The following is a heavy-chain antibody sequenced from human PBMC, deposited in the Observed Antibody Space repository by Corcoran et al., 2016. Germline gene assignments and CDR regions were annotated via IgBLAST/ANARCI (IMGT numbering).Heavy chain of an antibody. CDR2: IYSGGST. Sequence: EVQLVESGGGLIQPGGSLRLSCAASGFTVSSNYMSWVRQAPGKGLEWVSVIYSGGSTYYADSVKGRFTISRDYSKNTQYLQMNSLRAEDTAVYYCARGGKLAYCGGDCYLSPYYFDYWGQGTLVTVSS. V-gene: IGHV3-53*01. CDR1: GFTVSSNY. J-gene: IGHJ4*02. CDR3: ARGGKLAYCGGDCYLSPYYFDY. D-gene: IGHD2-21*02.